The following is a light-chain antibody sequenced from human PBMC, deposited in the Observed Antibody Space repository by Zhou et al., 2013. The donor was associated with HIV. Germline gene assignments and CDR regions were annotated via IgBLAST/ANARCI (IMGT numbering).Light chain of an antibody. Sequence: IRMTQSPSSLSASTGDRVTITCRASQGISSYLAWYQQKPGKVPKLLIYAASTSQSGVTSRFSGSGSGTDFTLTISTLQPEDVATYYCQEYNSAPTFGPRDQ. CDR3: QEYNSAPT. CDR2: AAS. CDR1: QGISSY. V-gene: IGKV1-27*01. J-gene: IGKJ3*01.